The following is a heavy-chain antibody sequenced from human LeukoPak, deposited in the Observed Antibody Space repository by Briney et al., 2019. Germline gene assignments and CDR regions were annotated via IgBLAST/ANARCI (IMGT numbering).Heavy chain of an antibody. J-gene: IGHJ4*02. D-gene: IGHD5-24*01. CDR2: INSDGSST. Sequence: GGSLRLSCAASGFTFSSYWMHWVRQAPGKGLVWVSRINSDGSSTGYADFVKGRFTISRDNAKNTLYLQMNSLRAEDTAVYYCTRGTDGCNPFDYWGQGTLVTVSS. V-gene: IGHV3-74*01. CDR1: GFTFSSYW. CDR3: TRGTDGCNPFDY.